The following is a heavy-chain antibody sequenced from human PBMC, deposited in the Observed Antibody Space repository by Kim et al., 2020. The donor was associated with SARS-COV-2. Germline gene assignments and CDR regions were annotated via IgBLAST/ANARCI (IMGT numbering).Heavy chain of an antibody. CDR3: ARGAIWFGEFGFDY. V-gene: IGHV4-34*01. J-gene: IGHJ4*02. Sequence: TPSLKSRVTISVDTSKNQFSLKLSSVTAADTAVYYCARGAIWFGEFGFDYWGQGTLVTVSS. D-gene: IGHD3-10*01.